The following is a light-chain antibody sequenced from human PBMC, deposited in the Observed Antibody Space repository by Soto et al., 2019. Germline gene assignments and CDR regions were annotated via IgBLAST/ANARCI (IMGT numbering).Light chain of an antibody. Sequence: EIVMTQSPATLSVSPGERATLSCRASQSVSSNLAWYQQKPGQAPRLLIYGASTRATGIPVRFSGSGSGTEFTLTSTSLQSEDFAVCYCQQYNNWPPWTFGEGTKVAIK. CDR1: QSVSSN. J-gene: IGKJ1*01. V-gene: IGKV3-15*01. CDR2: GAS. CDR3: QQYNNWPPWT.